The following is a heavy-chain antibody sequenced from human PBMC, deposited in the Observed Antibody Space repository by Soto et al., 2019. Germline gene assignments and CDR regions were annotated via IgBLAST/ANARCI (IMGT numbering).Heavy chain of an antibody. V-gene: IGHV3-33*01. Sequence: PGGSLRLSCAASGFTFSSYGMHWVRQAPGKGLEWVALIWYDGSNKYYADSVKGRFTISRDNSKNTLYLQMNSLRAEDTAVYYCAREIPLYYDNNGSYPPNDWGQGTLVTVSS. CDR2: IWYDGSNK. CDR3: AREIPLYYDNNGSYPPND. J-gene: IGHJ4*02. CDR1: GFTFSSYG. D-gene: IGHD3-22*01.